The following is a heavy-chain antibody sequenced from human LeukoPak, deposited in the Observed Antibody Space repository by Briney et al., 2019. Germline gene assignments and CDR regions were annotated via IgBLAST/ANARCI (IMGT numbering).Heavy chain of an antibody. V-gene: IGHV4-38-2*02. J-gene: IGHJ4*02. CDR1: GYSISSGYY. Sequence: SETLSLTCTVSGYSISSGYYWGWIRQPPGKGLEWIGSIYHSGSTYYNPSLKSLVTISVDTSKNQFSLRLSSVTAADTAVYYCARDRSDTAMVSPPDNWGQGTLVTVSS. CDR3: ARDRSDTAMVSPPDN. D-gene: IGHD5-18*01. CDR2: IYHSGST.